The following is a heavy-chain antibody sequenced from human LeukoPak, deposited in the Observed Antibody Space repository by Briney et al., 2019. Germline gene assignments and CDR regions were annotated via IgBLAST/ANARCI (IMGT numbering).Heavy chain of an antibody. V-gene: IGHV4-39*07. D-gene: IGHD2-21*02. CDR2: IYYSGST. CDR1: GGSISSSSYY. J-gene: IGHJ2*01. Sequence: SETLSLTCTVSGGSISSSSYYWGWIRQPPGKGLEWIGSIYYSGSTYYNPSLKSRVTISVDTSKNQFSLKLSSVTAADTAVYYCASTVVTALGWYFDLWGRGTLVTVSS. CDR3: ASTVVTALGWYFDL.